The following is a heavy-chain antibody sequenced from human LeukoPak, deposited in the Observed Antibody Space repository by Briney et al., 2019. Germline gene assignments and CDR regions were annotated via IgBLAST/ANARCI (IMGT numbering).Heavy chain of an antibody. D-gene: IGHD2-21*02. J-gene: IGHJ2*01. CDR2: IGGGRGNT. V-gene: IGHV3-23*01. CDR1: GFTFSSYW. Sequence: GGSLRLSCAASGFTFSSYWMSWVRHAPGKGLEWVSVIGGGRGNTYYTDSVKGRFTISRDNSKNTLYLHLNSLRAEDTAVYYCAKGKGPTANWYFDVWGRGTLVTVSS. CDR3: AKGKGPTANWYFDV.